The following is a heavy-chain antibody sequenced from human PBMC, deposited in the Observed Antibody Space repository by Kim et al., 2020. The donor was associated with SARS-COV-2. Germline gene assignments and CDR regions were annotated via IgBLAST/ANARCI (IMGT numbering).Heavy chain of an antibody. V-gene: IGHV1-46*01. J-gene: IGHJ2*01. CDR3: ARTYGYYGSGIPGGPGDWYFDL. CDR1: GYTFTSYY. D-gene: IGHD3-10*01. CDR2: INPSGGST. Sequence: ASVKVSCKASGYTFTSYYMHWVRQAPGQGLEWMGIINPSGGSTSYAQKFQGRVTMTRDTSTSTVYMELSSLRSEDTAVYYCARTYGYYGSGIPGGPGDWYFDLWGRGTLVTVSS.